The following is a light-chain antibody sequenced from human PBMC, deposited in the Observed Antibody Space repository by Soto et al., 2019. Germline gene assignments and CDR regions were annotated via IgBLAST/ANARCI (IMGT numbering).Light chain of an antibody. Sequence: EVVLTQSPGTLSLSPGESATLSCRASQSVSNNYFAWYQQKPGQAPRLLIFGSSDRATGIPDRFSGSGSGTDFTLTISRVEPEGFGVYDCHQYGSSPRESFGQGTKLGSK. CDR3: HQYGSSPRES. CDR1: QSVSNNY. J-gene: IGKJ2*03. CDR2: GSS. V-gene: IGKV3-20*01.